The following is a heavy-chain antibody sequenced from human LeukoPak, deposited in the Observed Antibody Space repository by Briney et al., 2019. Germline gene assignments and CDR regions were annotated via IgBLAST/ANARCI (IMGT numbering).Heavy chain of an antibody. CDR1: VFTFSSYS. CDR2: ISSSSSTI. CDR3: ARSLGSYYYYYMDV. Sequence: GGSLRLSCAASVFTFSSYSMNWVRQAPGKGLEWVSYISSSSSTIYYADSVKGRFTISRDNAKNSLYLQMNSLRAEDTAVYYCARSLGSYYYYYMDVWGKGTTVTVSS. V-gene: IGHV3-48*01. D-gene: IGHD7-27*01. J-gene: IGHJ6*03.